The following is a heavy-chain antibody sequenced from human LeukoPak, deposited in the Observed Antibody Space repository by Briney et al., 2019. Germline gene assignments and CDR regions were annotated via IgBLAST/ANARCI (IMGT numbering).Heavy chain of an antibody. D-gene: IGHD3-10*01. CDR1: GYTFTSYG. V-gene: IGHV1-18*01. Sequence: ASVKVSCKASGYTFTSYGISWVRQAPGQRLEWMGWISAYNGNTNYAQKLQGRVTMTTDTSTSTAYMELRSLRSDDTAVYYCARTTYHYGSVSYPADYWGQGTLVTVSS. CDR2: ISAYNGNT. J-gene: IGHJ4*02. CDR3: ARTTYHYGSVSYPADY.